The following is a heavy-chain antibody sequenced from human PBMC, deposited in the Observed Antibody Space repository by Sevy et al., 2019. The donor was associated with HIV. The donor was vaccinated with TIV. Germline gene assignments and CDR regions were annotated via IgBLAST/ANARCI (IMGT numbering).Heavy chain of an antibody. V-gene: IGHV3-30-3*01. CDR2: ISYDGSNK. Sequence: GGSLRLSCAASGFTFSSYAMHWVRQAPGKGLEWLAVISYDGSNKYYADSVKGRFTISRDNSKNTLYLQMNSLRAEDTAVYYCARDKELGDGYNYWFDPWGQGTLVTVSS. CDR1: GFTFSSYA. CDR3: ARDKELGDGYNYWFDP. D-gene: IGHD5-12*01. J-gene: IGHJ5*02.